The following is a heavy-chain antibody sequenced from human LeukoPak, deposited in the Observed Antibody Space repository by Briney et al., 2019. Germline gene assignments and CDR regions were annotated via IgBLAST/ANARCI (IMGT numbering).Heavy chain of an antibody. CDR3: ATPTHYYDSSDYYFDAFDI. CDR2: INPNSGGT. J-gene: IGHJ3*02. V-gene: IGHV1-2*02. D-gene: IGHD3-22*01. CDR1: GYTFTGYY. Sequence: ASVKVSCKASGYTFTGYYIHWVRQAPGQGLELMGWINPNSGGTNYAQKFQGRVTMTRDTSISTAYMELSRLRSDDTAVYYCATPTHYYDSSDYYFDAFDIWGQGTMVTVSS.